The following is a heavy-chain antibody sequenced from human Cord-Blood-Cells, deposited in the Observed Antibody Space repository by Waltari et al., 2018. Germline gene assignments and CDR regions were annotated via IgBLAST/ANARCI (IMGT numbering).Heavy chain of an antibody. D-gene: IGHD3-22*01. J-gene: IGHJ3*02. CDR3: ARDRDDSSGYAFDI. Sequence: QVQLVESGGGVVQPGRSLRLSCAASGFTFSSYGMHWVRQAPGKGLEWVAVIWYDGSNKYYADSVKGRFTISRDNSKNTLYLQMNSLRAEDTAVYYCARDRDDSSGYAFDIWGQGTMVTVSS. CDR1: GFTFSSYG. V-gene: IGHV3-33*01. CDR2: IWYDGSNK.